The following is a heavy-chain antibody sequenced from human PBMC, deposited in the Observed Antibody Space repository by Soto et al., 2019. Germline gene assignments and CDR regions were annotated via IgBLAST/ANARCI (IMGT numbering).Heavy chain of an antibody. CDR1: GYTFTSYY. Sequence: ASVKVSCKASGYTFTSYYMHWVRQAPGQGLEWMGIINPSGGSTSYAQKFQGRVTMTRDTSTSTVYMELSSLRSEDTAVYYCARDLGKGYDFWSGYPHYGMDVWGQGXTVTVSS. CDR2: INPSGGST. V-gene: IGHV1-46*01. J-gene: IGHJ6*02. CDR3: ARDLGKGYDFWSGYPHYGMDV. D-gene: IGHD3-3*01.